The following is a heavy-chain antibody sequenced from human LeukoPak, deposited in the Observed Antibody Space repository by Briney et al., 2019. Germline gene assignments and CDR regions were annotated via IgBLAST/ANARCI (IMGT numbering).Heavy chain of an antibody. J-gene: IGHJ5*02. CDR3: ARVLGDTIFGVGWFDL. D-gene: IGHD3-3*01. CDR1: GFTFSSYS. V-gene: IGHV3-21*01. Sequence: GGSLRLSCATSGFTFSSYSMNWVRQAPGKGLEWVSSISGSSNYIYYADSVKGRFTISRDNAKNSLYLQMNSLRAEDTAVYYCARVLGDTIFGVGWFDLWGQGTLVTVSS. CDR2: ISGSSNYI.